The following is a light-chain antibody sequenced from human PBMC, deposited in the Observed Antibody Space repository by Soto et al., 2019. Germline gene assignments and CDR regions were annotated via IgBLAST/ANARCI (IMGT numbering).Light chain of an antibody. V-gene: IGLV2-14*01. CDR2: EVS. Sequence: QSVLTQPASVSGSPGQTITISCTGTSSDVGGYNYVSWNQQHPGKTPKLMIYEVSNRSSGVSNRFSGSKSGNTASLTISGLQAEDEGDYYCSSYTSSTTLVFGTGTKVTVL. CDR3: SSYTSSTTLV. CDR1: SSDVGGYNY. J-gene: IGLJ1*01.